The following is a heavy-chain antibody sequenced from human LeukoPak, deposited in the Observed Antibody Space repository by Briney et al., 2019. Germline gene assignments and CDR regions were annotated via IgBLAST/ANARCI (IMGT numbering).Heavy chain of an antibody. J-gene: IGHJ6*02. CDR2: IYHSGST. Sequence: SETLSLTCTVSGGSISSGGYYWSWIRQPPGKGLEWIGYIYHSGSTYYNPSLKSRVTISVDRSKNQFSLKLSSVTAADTAVYYCARHKVGATNYYYYGMDVWGQGPRSPSP. D-gene: IGHD1-26*01. CDR1: GGSISSGGYY. V-gene: IGHV4-30-2*01. CDR3: ARHKVGATNYYYYGMDV.